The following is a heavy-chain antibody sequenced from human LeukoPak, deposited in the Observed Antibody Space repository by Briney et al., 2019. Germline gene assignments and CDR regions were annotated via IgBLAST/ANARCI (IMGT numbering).Heavy chain of an antibody. CDR2: IYYTGST. CDR1: GGSISIYY. D-gene: IGHD4-11*01. J-gene: IGHJ4*02. CDR3: ARVDYRSFDY. Sequence: SETLSLTCTVSGGSISIYYWSWIRQPPGKGLEWIGYIYYTGSTKYNPSLKGRVTISDDTSKNQFSLNLSSVTAADTALYYCARVDYRSFDYWGQGTLVTVSS. V-gene: IGHV4-59*01.